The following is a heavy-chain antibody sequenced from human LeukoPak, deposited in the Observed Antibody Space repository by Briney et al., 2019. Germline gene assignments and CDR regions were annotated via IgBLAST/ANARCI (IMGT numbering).Heavy chain of an antibody. CDR1: GGSISSSSYY. CDR3: ARGGRLGYCSSTSCSSYPKPKGWFDP. CDR2: IYHSGST. V-gene: IGHV4-39*07. J-gene: IGHJ5*02. D-gene: IGHD2-2*01. Sequence: PSETLSLACTVSGGSISSSSYYWGWIRQPPGKGLEWIGSIYHSGSTNYNPSLKSRVTISVDTSKNQFSLKLSSVTAADTAVYYCARGGRLGYCSSTSCSSYPKPKGWFDPWGQGTLVTVSS.